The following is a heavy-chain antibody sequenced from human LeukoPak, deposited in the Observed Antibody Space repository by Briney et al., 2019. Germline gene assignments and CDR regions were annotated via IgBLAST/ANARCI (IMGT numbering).Heavy chain of an antibody. J-gene: IGHJ4*02. CDR1: GYTFTGYY. CDR2: INPNSGGT. D-gene: IGHD3-16*01. CDR3: ARGFGDLVDY. V-gene: IGHV1-2*02. Sequence: GASVKVSCKASGYTFTGYYMRWVRQAPGQGLEWMGWINPNSGGTNYARKFQGRVTMTRDTSISTAYMELSRLRSDDTAVYYCARGFGDLVDYWGQGTLVTVSS.